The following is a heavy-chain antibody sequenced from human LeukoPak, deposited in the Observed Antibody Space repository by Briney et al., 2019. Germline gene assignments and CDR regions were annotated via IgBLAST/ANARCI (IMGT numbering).Heavy chain of an antibody. J-gene: IGHJ4*02. CDR2: INHSGST. CDR3: ARAMSGGYDILTGYYIDY. CDR1: GGSIRSSYYY. V-gene: IGHV4-39*07. Sequence: PSETLSLTCTVSGGSIRSSYYYWGWIRQPPGKGLEWIGEINHSGSTNYNPSLKSRVTISVDTSKNQFSLKLSSVTAADTAVYYCARAMSGGYDILTGYYIDYWGQGTLVTVSS. D-gene: IGHD3-9*01.